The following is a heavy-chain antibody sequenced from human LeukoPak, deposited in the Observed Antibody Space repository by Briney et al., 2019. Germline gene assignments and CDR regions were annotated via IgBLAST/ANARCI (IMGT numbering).Heavy chain of an antibody. CDR3: ARQGVELLFNFQH. CDR2: IDPSDSCT. J-gene: IGHJ1*01. CDR1: GYSFTSYW. Sequence: GESLKISCKGSGYSFTSYWISWVRQMPGKGLEWMGRIDPSDSCTNYSPSFQGHVTISADKSISTAYLQWSSLKASDTAMYYCARQGVELLFNFQHWGQGTLVTVSS. V-gene: IGHV5-10-1*01. D-gene: IGHD2-2*01.